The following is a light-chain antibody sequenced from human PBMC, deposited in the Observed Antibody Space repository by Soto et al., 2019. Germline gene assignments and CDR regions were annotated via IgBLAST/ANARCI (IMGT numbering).Light chain of an antibody. Sequence: QSALTQPASVSGSPGQSITISCTGNSSDVGNYNLVSWYQQHPGKAPNFMIYDGSKRPSGVSNRFSGSKSGNTASLTISGLQAEDEAHYSCCSYARSSTYVFGTGTKVTVL. J-gene: IGLJ1*01. CDR2: DGS. CDR1: SSDVGNYNL. V-gene: IGLV2-23*01. CDR3: CSYARSSTYV.